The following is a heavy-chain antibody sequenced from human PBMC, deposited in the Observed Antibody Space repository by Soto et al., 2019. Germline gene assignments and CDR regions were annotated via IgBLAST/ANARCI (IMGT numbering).Heavy chain of an antibody. V-gene: IGHV3-33*01. J-gene: IGHJ5*02. CDR1: GFTFSSYG. CDR3: AREAPQYCSSTSCPHGAWFDP. Sequence: QVQLVESGGGVVQPGRSLRLSCAASGFTFSSYGMHWVRQAPGKGLEWVAVIWYDGSNEYYADSVKGRFTISRDNSKNTLYLQMNSLRAEDTAVYYCAREAPQYCSSTSCPHGAWFDPWGQGTLVTVSS. CDR2: IWYDGSNE. D-gene: IGHD2-2*01.